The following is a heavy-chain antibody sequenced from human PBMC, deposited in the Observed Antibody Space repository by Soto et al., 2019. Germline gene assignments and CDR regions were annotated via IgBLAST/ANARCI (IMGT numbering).Heavy chain of an antibody. Sequence: QVQLLESGPGLVKPAQTLSLTCSVSGGSINSIDYYWTWILQHPGKGLEWIGKIYFRRNTYYNPSLEGRSTIALDMSKNEFSPNLSSVAAADTAVYYWAREGGSYYWIGSLLRGTFAIWGQGTVVTVS. CDR1: GGSINSIDYY. J-gene: IGHJ3*02. D-gene: IGHD3-3*01. V-gene: IGHV4-31*03. CDR3: AREGGSYYWIGSLLRGTFAI. CDR2: IYFRRNT.